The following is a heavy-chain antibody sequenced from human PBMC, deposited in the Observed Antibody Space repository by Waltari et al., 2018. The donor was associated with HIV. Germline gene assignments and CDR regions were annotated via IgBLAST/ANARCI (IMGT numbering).Heavy chain of an antibody. CDR3: ARGSHCSSTSCYPHYYYGMDV. Sequence: QVQLVQSGAAVKKPGASVTVSCKASGYTFPRYYMHWVRQAPGQGLEWMGIINPSGGSITYAQKFQGRVTMTRDTSTRTVYMEVSSLRSEDTAVYYCARGSHCSSTSCYPHYYYGMDVWGQGTTVTVS. CDR2: INPSGGSI. CDR1: GYTFPRYY. J-gene: IGHJ6*02. V-gene: IGHV1-46*01. D-gene: IGHD2-2*01.